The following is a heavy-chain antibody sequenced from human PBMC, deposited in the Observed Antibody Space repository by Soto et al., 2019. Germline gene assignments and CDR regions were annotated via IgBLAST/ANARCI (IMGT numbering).Heavy chain of an antibody. J-gene: IGHJ6*02. V-gene: IGHV4-39*01. CDR3: AILNQGWFGELYGMDV. CDR1: GGSISSSSYY. D-gene: IGHD3-10*01. CDR2: FYYSGST. Sequence: PSETLSLTCTVSGGSISSSSYYWGWIRQPPGKGLEWIGSFYYSGSTYYNPSLKSRVTISVDTSKNQFSLKLSSVTAADTAVYYCAILNQGWFGELYGMDVWGQGTTVTVSS.